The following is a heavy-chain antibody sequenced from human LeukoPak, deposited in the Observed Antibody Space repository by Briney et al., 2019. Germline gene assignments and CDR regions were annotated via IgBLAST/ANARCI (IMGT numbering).Heavy chain of an antibody. CDR1: GYTLTELS. Sequence: ASVNVSCKVSGYTLTELSMHWVRQAPGKGLEWMGGFDHEDGETIYAQKFQGRVTMTEDTSTDTAYMELSSLRSEDTAVYYCATGSLHSYGYVFDYWGQGTLVTVSS. CDR2: FDHEDGET. D-gene: IGHD5-18*01. CDR3: ATGSLHSYGYVFDY. V-gene: IGHV1-24*01. J-gene: IGHJ4*02.